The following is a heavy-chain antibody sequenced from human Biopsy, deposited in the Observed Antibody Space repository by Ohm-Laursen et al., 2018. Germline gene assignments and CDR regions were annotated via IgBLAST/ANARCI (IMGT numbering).Heavy chain of an antibody. V-gene: IGHV4-30-4*02. CDR2: IYYSGTT. CDR3: ARSPASTWTGYFES. CDR1: DFPLSSGAFY. D-gene: IGHD6-13*01. J-gene: IGHJ4*02. Sequence: PSDTLSLTCRVSDFPLSSGAFYWSWIRRRPGKGLEWIGYIYYSGTTSFNPSLKSRVTMSVDTSANHFSLKLNSVTAADTALYYCARSPASTWTGYFESWGQGSLVTVSS.